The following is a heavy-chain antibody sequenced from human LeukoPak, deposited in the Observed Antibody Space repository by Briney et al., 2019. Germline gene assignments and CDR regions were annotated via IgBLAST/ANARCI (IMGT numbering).Heavy chain of an antibody. J-gene: IGHJ3*02. CDR3: AFDFWRHDACDI. D-gene: IGHD3-3*01. CDR2: INPNSGGT. CDR1: GYTFTGYY. Sequence: ASVKVSCKASGYTFTGYYMHWVRQSPGQRLERMGWINPNSGGTNYAQKFQGRVTITRDTSITTPHMPLSRLRSDATTLHSFAFDFWRHDACDIWGQGTMVTVSS. V-gene: IGHV1-2*02.